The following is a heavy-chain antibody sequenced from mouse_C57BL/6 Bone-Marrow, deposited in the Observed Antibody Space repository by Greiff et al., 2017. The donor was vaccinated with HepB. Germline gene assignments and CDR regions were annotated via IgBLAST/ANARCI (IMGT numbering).Heavy chain of an antibody. Sequence: QVQLQQSGPELVKPGASVKISCKASGYTFTDYYINWVKQRPGQGLEWIGWIFPGSGSTYYNEKFKGKATLTVEKSSSTAYMLPSSLTSEDSAVYFCARSGGVTPVVSPFDYWGQGTTLTVSS. D-gene: IGHD1-1*01. CDR3: ARSGGVTPVVSPFDY. CDR2: IFPGSGST. J-gene: IGHJ2*01. CDR1: GYTFTDYY. V-gene: IGHV1-75*01.